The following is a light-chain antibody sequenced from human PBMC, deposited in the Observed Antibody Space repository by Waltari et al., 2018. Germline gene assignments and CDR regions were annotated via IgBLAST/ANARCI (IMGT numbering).Light chain of an antibody. CDR1: SRHVGGYNY. CDR3: SSYTSSSTRV. V-gene: IGLV2-14*01. J-gene: IGLJ2*01. Sequence: QSALTQPASVSGSPGQSITISCTGTSRHVGGYNYVPWYQQHPGKAPKLMIYEVSNRPSGVSNRFSGSKSGNTASLTISGLQAEDEADYYCSSYTSSSTRVFGGGTKLTVL. CDR2: EVS.